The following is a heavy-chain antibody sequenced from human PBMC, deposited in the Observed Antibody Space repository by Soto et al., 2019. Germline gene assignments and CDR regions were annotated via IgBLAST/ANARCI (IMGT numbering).Heavy chain of an antibody. CDR3: ARDRAGTIFGVVTGYYYYMDV. D-gene: IGHD3-3*01. Sequence: GGPVKVSCKASGYTFTTYAIHWVRQAPGQGLEWMGWINADNGNTDYAERLQGRVTMTTDTSTSTAHMELRSLTSDDTAVYYCARDRAGTIFGVVTGYYYYMDVWGKGTTVTVSS. V-gene: IGHV1-18*01. CDR1: GYTFTTYA. J-gene: IGHJ6*03. CDR2: INADNGNT.